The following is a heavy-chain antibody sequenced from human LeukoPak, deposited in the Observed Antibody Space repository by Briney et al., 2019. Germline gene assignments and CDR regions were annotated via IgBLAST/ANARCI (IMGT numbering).Heavy chain of an antibody. CDR1: GESFSGYQ. Sequence: PSETLSLTCADYGESFSGYQWSWIRQPPGKGLEWIGEINHTGNTNYNPSLKSRVSISLDTSKNQFSLNLNSVTAADTAVYYCARREVVDIVPTIPLSDYWGLGSLVIVSS. J-gene: IGHJ4*02. V-gene: IGHV4-34*01. CDR2: INHTGNT. CDR3: ARREVVDIVPTIPLSDY. D-gene: IGHD5-12*01.